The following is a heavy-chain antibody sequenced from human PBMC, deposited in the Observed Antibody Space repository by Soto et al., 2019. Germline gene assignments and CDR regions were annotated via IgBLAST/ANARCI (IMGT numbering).Heavy chain of an antibody. Sequence: ASVKVSCKASGYIFTSYGITWVRQAPGQGLEWMGWISAYNGNTNYAQRLQGRVAMTTDTSTSTAYMELRSLRSDDTAVYYCARLNDYGDYYVDYWGQGTLVTVSS. CDR3: ARLNDYGDYYVDY. J-gene: IGHJ4*02. CDR1: GYIFTSYG. D-gene: IGHD4-17*01. CDR2: ISAYNGNT. V-gene: IGHV1-18*01.